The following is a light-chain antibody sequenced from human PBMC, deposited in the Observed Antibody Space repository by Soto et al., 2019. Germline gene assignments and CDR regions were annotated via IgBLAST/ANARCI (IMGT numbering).Light chain of an antibody. CDR1: QSVSSN. J-gene: IGKJ5*01. Sequence: EIVITQSPATLSVSPGERATLSCRASQSVSSNLAWYQQKPGQAPRLLIYGASTRANGIPASFSGSGSGTELTLTISSLQSEDFAVYYCQQYNNWPTITFGQGTRLEI. V-gene: IGKV3-15*01. CDR2: GAS. CDR3: QQYNNWPTIT.